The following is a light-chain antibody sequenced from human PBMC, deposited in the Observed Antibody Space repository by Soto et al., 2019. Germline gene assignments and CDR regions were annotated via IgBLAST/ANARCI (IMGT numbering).Light chain of an antibody. V-gene: IGKV3-20*01. Sequence: EIVLTQSPGTLSLSPGERATLSCRASQSVSGYNLAWYQQKPGQAPRLLIYGVYRRATGIPDRSSGSGSGTDLTLTINRLEPEDFAVYYCQQYGGSPLLTFGGGTKWIS. CDR1: QSVSGYN. CDR2: GVY. CDR3: QQYGGSPLLT. J-gene: IGKJ4*01.